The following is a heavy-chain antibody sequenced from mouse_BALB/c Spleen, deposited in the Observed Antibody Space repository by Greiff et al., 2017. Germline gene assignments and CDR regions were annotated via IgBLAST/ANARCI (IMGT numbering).Heavy chain of an antibody. D-gene: IGHD1-2*01. CDR3: ASPFITTAFPFAY. Sequence: QVQLKQSGAELVRPGSSVKISCKASGYAFSSYWMNWVKQRPGQGLEWIGQIYPGDGDTNYNGKFKGKATLTADKSSSTAYMQLSSLTSEDSAVYFCASPFITTAFPFAYWGQGTLVTVSA. J-gene: IGHJ3*01. V-gene: IGHV1-80*01. CDR2: IYPGDGDT. CDR1: GYAFSSYW.